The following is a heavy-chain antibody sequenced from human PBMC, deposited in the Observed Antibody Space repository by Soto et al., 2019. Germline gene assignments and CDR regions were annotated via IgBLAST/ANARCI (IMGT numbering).Heavy chain of an antibody. CDR3: ARGDVLVPAAILGYGMDV. CDR2: ISYDGSNK. V-gene: IGHV3-30-3*01. J-gene: IGHJ6*02. D-gene: IGHD2-2*01. CDR1: GFTFSSYA. Sequence: QVQLVESGGGVVQPGRSLRLSCAASGFTFSSYAMHWVRQAPGKGLEWVAVISYDGSNKYYADSVKGRFTISRDNSKNTLYLQMNSLRAEGTAVYYCARGDVLVPAAILGYGMDVWGQGTTVTVSS.